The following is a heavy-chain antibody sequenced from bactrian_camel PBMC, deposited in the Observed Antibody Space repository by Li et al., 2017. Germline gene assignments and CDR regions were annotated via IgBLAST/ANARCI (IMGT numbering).Heavy chain of an antibody. D-gene: IGHD6*01. CDR1: GFTFSNYY. V-gene: IGHV3-2*01. Sequence: HVQLVESGGGLVQPGGSLRLSCEASGFTFSNYYFAWVRQVPGKGLAWVSSIYSGRDTTHYADAVKGRFTISRDNAKSTMYLQMNSLKQEDTAVYYCAADIYFFVGMVVGTRGPKSGRCEDEELANWGQGTQVTVS. CDR3: AADIYFFVGMVVGTRGPKSGRCEDEELAN. J-gene: IGHJ4*01. CDR2: IYSGRDTT.